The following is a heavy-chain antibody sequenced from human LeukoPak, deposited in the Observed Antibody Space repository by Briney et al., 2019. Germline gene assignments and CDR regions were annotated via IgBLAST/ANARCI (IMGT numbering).Heavy chain of an antibody. CDR2: ISWNSGTI. D-gene: IGHD5-18*01. CDR3: AKDLYRGEDTAMVTFDY. J-gene: IGHJ4*02. CDR1: GFTFDDYA. V-gene: IGHV3-9*03. Sequence: GGSLRLSCAASGFTFDDYAMHWVRQAPGKGLEWVSSISWNSGTIGYADSVKGRFTISRDNAKNSLYLQMNSLRAEDVALYYCAKDLYRGEDTAMVTFDYWGQGTLVTVSS.